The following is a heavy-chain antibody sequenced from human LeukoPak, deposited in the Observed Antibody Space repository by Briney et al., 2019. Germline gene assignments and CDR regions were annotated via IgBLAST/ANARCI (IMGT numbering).Heavy chain of an antibody. CDR2: IYSGGST. J-gene: IGHJ6*03. Sequence: GGSLRLSCAASGFTVSSNYMSWVRQAPGKGLEWVSVIYSGGSTYYADSVKGRFTISRDNSKNTLYLQMNSLRAEDTAVYYCAKRPSITTPIRYHMDVWGKGTTVTVSS. V-gene: IGHV3-66*04. CDR1: GFTVSSNY. D-gene: IGHD2-2*01. CDR3: AKRPSITTPIRYHMDV.